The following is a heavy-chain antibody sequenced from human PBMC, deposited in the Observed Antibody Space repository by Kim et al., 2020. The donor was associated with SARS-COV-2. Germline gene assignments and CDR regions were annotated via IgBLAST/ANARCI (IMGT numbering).Heavy chain of an antibody. CDR2: IYYSGST. CDR1: GGSISSSSYY. V-gene: IGHV4-39*01. Sequence: SETLSLTCTVSGGSISSSSYYWGWIRQPPGKGLEWIGSIYYSGSTYYNPSLKSRVTISVDTSKNQFSLKLSSVTAADTAVYYCARHGANYYGSGSYYYDAFDIWGQGTMVTVSS. CDR3: ARHGANYYGSGSYYYDAFDI. D-gene: IGHD3-10*01. J-gene: IGHJ3*02.